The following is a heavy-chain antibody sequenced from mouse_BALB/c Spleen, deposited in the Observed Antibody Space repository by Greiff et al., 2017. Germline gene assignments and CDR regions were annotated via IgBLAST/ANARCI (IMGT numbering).Heavy chain of an antibody. Sequence: EVQLQQSGPELVKPGASVKISCKASGYSFTGYYMHWVKQSHVKSLEWIGRINPYNGATSYNQNFKDKASLTVDKSSSTAYMELHSLTSEDSAVYYCARSGDYDGAWFAYWGQGTLVTVSA. J-gene: IGHJ3*01. D-gene: IGHD2-4*01. CDR2: INPYNGAT. V-gene: IGHV1-31*01. CDR3: ARSGDYDGAWFAY. CDR1: GYSFTGYY.